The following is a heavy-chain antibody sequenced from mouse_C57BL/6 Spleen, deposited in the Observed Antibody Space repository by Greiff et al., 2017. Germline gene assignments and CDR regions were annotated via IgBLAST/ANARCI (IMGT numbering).Heavy chain of an antibody. J-gene: IGHJ2*01. D-gene: IGHD1-1*01. Sequence: VQLQQPGAELVKPGASVKLSCKASGYTFTSYWMQWVKQRPGQGLEWIGEIDPSDSYTNYNQKFKGKATLTVDTSSSTAYMQPSSLTSEDSAVXYCARAYGSGCSYYFDYWGQGTTLTVSS. CDR3: ARAYGSGCSYYFDY. V-gene: IGHV1-50*01. CDR1: GYTFTSYW. CDR2: IDPSDSYT.